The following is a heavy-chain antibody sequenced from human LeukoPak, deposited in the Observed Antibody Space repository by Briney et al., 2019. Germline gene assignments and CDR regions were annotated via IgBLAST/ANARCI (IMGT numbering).Heavy chain of an antibody. J-gene: IGHJ4*02. CDR1: GDSITSGYN. V-gene: IGHV4-38-2*02. D-gene: IGHD2-2*02. CDR2: IYHNGSA. CDR3: VRYCSSTTCYTRAVDY. Sequence: PSETLSLTCTVSGDSITSGYNWAWIRQPPGKVLEWIRSIYHNGSAYYNPSLKSRVTISVDTSKNQFSLKLSSVTAADTAVYYCVRYCSSTTCYTRAVDYWGQGTLVTVSS.